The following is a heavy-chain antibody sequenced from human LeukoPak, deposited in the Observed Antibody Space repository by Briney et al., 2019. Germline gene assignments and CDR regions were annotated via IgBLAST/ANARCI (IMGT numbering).Heavy chain of an antibody. J-gene: IGHJ5*02. CDR1: GFTFSSYA. D-gene: IGHD4-23*01. CDR2: ISGSGGST. Sequence: GGSLRLSCAASGFTFSSYAMSWVRQAPGKGLEWVSAISGSGGSTYYADSVKGRFTISRDNSKNTLYLQMNSLRAEDTAVYYCARAALPTVATRGNWFDPWGQGTLVTVSS. CDR3: ARAALPTVATRGNWFDP. V-gene: IGHV3-23*01.